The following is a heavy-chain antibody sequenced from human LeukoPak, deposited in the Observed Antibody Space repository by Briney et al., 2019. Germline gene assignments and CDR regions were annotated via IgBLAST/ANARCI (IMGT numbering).Heavy chain of an antibody. CDR2: IDHSGST. Sequence: PSETLSLTCTVSGYSIRCGYYWGWIRQPPGKGLGWIGSIDHSGSTYYMPSLKSRVTISVDTSKNQFSLKLVSVTAADTAMYYCARDLSYCNGAGCYSSGYWGPGTLVTVSS. D-gene: IGHD2-15*01. CDR1: GYSIRCGYY. J-gene: IGHJ4*02. CDR3: ARDLSYCNGAGCYSSGY. V-gene: IGHV4-38-2*02.